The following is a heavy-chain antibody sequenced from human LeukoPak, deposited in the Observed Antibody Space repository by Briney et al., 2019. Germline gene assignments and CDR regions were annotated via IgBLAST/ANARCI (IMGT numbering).Heavy chain of an antibody. Sequence: GGSLRLSCAASGFTFSSYWMHWVRQAPGKGLVWVSRINSYGSMTSYADSVKGRFTISRDNAKNSLYLQMHSLSAEDTAVYYCAREAAAPSDSWGQGTLVTVSS. D-gene: IGHD6-25*01. CDR3: AREAAAPSDS. V-gene: IGHV3-74*01. J-gene: IGHJ4*02. CDR1: GFTFSSYW. CDR2: INSYGSMT.